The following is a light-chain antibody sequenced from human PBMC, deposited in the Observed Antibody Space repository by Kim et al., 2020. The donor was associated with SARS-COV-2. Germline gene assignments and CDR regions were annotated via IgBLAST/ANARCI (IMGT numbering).Light chain of an antibody. CDR3: STWDSSLSAVV. CDR1: SNKVGNRG. Sequence: QTATLTCPGNSNKVGNRGAAWLQQHQGHPPKLLSYRNNNRPSGISERFSASRSGNTASLTIIGLQPEDEADYFCSTWDSSLSAVVFGGGTQLTVL. CDR2: RNN. V-gene: IGLV10-54*01. J-gene: IGLJ2*01.